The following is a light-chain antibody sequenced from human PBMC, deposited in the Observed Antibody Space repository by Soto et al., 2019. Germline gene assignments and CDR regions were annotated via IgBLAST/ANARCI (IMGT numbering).Light chain of an antibody. CDR1: QSVSSY. CDR3: QQRSNLLT. CDR2: DAS. V-gene: IGKV3-11*01. Sequence: EIVFTQSPATLSFSPGERATLSCRASQSVSSYLAWYQQKPGQAPRLLIYDASNRATGIPARFSGSGSGTDFTLTISSLEPEDFAVYYCQQRSNLLTFGGGTKVDIK. J-gene: IGKJ4*01.